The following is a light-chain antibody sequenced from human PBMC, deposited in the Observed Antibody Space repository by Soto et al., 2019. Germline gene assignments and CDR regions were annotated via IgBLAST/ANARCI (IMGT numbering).Light chain of an antibody. V-gene: IGKV3-15*01. J-gene: IGKJ4*01. CDR3: QQYNYWPLT. CDR1: QSVNNN. CDR2: HAS. Sequence: EIVMTQSPATLSVSPGERATLSCRASQSVNNNLAWYQQKTGQVPRLLIYHASTGATGIPASFSGSGSGTELTLTISSVQSEDFAVYYFQQYNYWPLTFGGGTKVEIK.